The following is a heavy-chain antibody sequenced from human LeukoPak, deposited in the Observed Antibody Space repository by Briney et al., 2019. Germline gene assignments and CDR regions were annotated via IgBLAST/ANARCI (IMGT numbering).Heavy chain of an antibody. Sequence: GESLKISCKGSGYTFMKYWIGWVRQMPGKGLEWMGIIYPGDSDTRYSPSFQGQVTISADKSINTAYLQWNSLKASDTAMYYCARATAVAGTGMDFLDCWGQGTLVTVSS. D-gene: IGHD6-19*01. CDR3: ARATAVAGTGMDFLDC. V-gene: IGHV5-51*01. CDR2: IYPGDSDT. CDR1: GYTFMKYW. J-gene: IGHJ4*01.